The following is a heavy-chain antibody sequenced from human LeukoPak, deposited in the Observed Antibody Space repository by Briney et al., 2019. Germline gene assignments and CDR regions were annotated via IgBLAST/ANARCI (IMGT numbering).Heavy chain of an antibody. Sequence: PSDTLSLTCAVYGGPFSGYYWIWIRQPPGKGLEWIGEINHSGSTNYNPSLKSRVTISVDKSNNQFSLKLSSVTAADTAVYYYASLGFGHDYWGQGTLVTVSS. J-gene: IGHJ4*02. CDR3: ASLGFGHDY. V-gene: IGHV4-34*01. CDR2: INHSGST. CDR1: GGPFSGYY. D-gene: IGHD3-10*01.